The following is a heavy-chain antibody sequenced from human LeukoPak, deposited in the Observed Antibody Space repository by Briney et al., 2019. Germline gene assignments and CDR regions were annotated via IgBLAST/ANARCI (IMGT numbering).Heavy chain of an antibody. CDR3: ARETSGWFDP. J-gene: IGHJ5*02. CDR1: GGTFSSYA. Sequence: GASVEVSCKASGGTFSSYAISWVRQAPGQGLEWMGGIIPIFGTANYAQKFQGRVTITADESTSTAYMELSSLRSEDTAVYYCARETSGWFDPWGQGTLVTVSS. V-gene: IGHV1-69*13. CDR2: IIPIFGTA.